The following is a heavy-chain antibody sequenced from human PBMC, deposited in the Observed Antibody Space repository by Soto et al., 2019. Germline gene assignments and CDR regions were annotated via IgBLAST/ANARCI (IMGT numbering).Heavy chain of an antibody. D-gene: IGHD3-16*01. J-gene: IGHJ6*02. Sequence: SQTLSLTCAISGDSVSSNRAAWNWIRQSPSRGLEWLGRTYYRSKWYNDYADSVKSRITINPDTSKNQFSLQLNSVTPEDTAVYYCTRHWAGTYGLDVWGQGTTVTVSS. CDR1: GDSVSSNRAA. CDR2: TYYRSKWYN. CDR3: TRHWAGTYGLDV. V-gene: IGHV6-1*01.